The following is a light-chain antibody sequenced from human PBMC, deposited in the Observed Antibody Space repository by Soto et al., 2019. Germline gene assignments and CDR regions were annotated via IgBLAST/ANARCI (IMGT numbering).Light chain of an antibody. CDR3: QQFNRYPLT. J-gene: IGKJ4*01. V-gene: IGKV3-15*01. CDR1: QTVNSR. CDR2: GAS. Sequence: EIVLTQSAAPLSSSPGARATLSSTASQTVNSRLAWYQHKPGQAPRLLIYGASSRATGVPARFSGSESGTEFTLTITSLQPEDFATYYCQQFNRYPLTFGGGTKVDIK.